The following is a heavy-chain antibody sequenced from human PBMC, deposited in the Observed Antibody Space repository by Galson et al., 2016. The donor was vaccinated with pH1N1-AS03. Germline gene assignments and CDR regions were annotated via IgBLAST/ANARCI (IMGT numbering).Heavy chain of an antibody. CDR2: TNEDGSTT. V-gene: IGHV3-74*01. CDR1: GFTFSRYW. J-gene: IGHJ4*02. CDR3: ARDVGGPDDY. D-gene: IGHD4-23*01. Sequence: LRLSCAASGFTFSRYWMHWVRQAPGKGLVWVSHTNEDGSTTRYADSVKGRFTISRDNSESTLYLQMNSLGDDDTAVYYCARDVGGPDDYWGQGTLVTVSS.